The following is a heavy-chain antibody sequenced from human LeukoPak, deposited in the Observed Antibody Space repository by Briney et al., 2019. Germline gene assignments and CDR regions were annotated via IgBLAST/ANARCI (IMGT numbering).Heavy chain of an antibody. CDR1: GFTFDDYG. CDR3: ARDYYDSSGYYYFDY. Sequence: PGGSLRLSCAASGFTFDDYGMSWVRQAPGKGLWWVSGINWNGGSTGYADSVKGRFTISRDNAKNSLYLQMNSLRAEDTALYYCARDYYDSSGYYYFDYWGQGTLVTVSS. J-gene: IGHJ4*02. CDR2: INWNGGST. V-gene: IGHV3-20*04. D-gene: IGHD3-22*01.